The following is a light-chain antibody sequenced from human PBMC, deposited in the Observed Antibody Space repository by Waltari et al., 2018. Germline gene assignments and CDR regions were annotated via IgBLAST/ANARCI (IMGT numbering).Light chain of an antibody. CDR3: QAYDSSLSGSVV. Sequence: SVLTQPPSVSGAPGQRVTIPCTGSSSNIGAGYDVHWYQQLPGTPPKLLIYGNSNRPSGVPDRFSGSKSGTTASLAITGLQAEDEADYYCQAYDSSLSGSVVFGGGTKLTVL. J-gene: IGLJ2*01. V-gene: IGLV1-40*01. CDR2: GNS. CDR1: SSNIGAGYD.